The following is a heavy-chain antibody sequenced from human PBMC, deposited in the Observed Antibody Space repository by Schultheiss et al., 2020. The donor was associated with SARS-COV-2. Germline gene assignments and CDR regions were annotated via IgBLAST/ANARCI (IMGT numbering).Heavy chain of an antibody. D-gene: IGHD3-10*01. CDR2: ISGSGGST. CDR1: GFTFSSYS. Sequence: GGSLRLSCAASGFTFSSYSMNWVRQAPGKGLEWVSAISGSGGSTYYADSVKGRFTISRDNSKNTLYLQMNSLRAEDTAVYYCAARMVRGVYYYYGMDVWGQGTTVTVSS. CDR3: AARMVRGVYYYYGMDV. J-gene: IGHJ6*02. V-gene: IGHV3-23*01.